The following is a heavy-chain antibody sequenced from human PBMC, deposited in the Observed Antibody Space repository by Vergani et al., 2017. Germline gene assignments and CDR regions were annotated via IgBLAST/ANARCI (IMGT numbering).Heavy chain of an antibody. J-gene: IGHJ4*01. CDR1: GYSLTELT. V-gene: IGHV1-24*01. Sequence: QVQLVQSGSEVRKPGASVKVSCQVSGYSLTELTIHWVRQAPGKGLEWMGGFDPEHGEVTFAHHIQGRVTMTEDRSTDTAYMELSSLRPEDTALYYCAIVTDYYDNSGYYLYYWGQGTPVTVSS. CDR3: AIVTDYYDNSGYYLYY. D-gene: IGHD3-22*01. CDR2: FDPEHGEV.